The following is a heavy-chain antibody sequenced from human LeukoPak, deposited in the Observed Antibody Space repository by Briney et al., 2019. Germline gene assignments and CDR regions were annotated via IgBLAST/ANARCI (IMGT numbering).Heavy chain of an antibody. D-gene: IGHD3-22*01. J-gene: IGHJ4*02. CDR3: ARGGSSGYYTY. Sequence: GRSLRLSCAASGFTFSSYGMHWVRQAPGKGLEWVAVISYDGSNKYYADSVKGRFTISRDNSKNTLYLQMNSLRAEDTAVYYCARGGSSGYYTYWGQGTLVTVSS. V-gene: IGHV3-30*03. CDR2: ISYDGSNK. CDR1: GFTFSSYG.